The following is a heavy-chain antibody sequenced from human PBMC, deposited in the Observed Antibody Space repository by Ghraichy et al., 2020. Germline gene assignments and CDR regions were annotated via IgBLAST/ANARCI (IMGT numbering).Heavy chain of an antibody. CDR3: ARGRGYCSGGSCYSVGYYYYYMDV. CDR1: GGSFSGYY. J-gene: IGHJ6*03. CDR2: INHSGST. D-gene: IGHD2-15*01. V-gene: IGHV4-34*01. Sequence: SETLSLTCAVYGGSFSGYYWSWIRQPPGKGLEWIGEINHSGSTNYNPSLKSRVTISVDTSKNQFSLKLSSVTAADTAVYYCARGRGYCSGGSCYSVGYYYYYMDVWGKGTTVTVSS.